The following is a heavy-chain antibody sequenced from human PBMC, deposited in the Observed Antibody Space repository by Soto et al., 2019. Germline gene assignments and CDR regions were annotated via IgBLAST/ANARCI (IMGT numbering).Heavy chain of an antibody. J-gene: IGHJ6*02. V-gene: IGHV4-39*01. CDR2: IYYSGST. CDR1: GGSISSSSYY. CDR3: ATLLGRDGMDV. Sequence: QLQLQESGPGLVKPSETLSLTCTVSGGSISSSSYYWGWIRQPPGKGLEWIGSIYYSGSTYYNPSLKSRVTISVDTSKNQFPLKLSSVTAADTAVYYCATLLGRDGMDVWGQGTTVTVSS.